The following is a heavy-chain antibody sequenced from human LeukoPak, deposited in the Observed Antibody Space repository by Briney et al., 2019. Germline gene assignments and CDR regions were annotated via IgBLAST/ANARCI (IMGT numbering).Heavy chain of an antibody. CDR2: ISSSSSYI. J-gene: IGHJ4*02. Sequence: PGGSLRLSRAASGFTFSSYSMNWVRQAPGKGLEWVSSISSSSSYIYYADSVLGRFTISRDNAKNSLYLQMNSLRAEDTAVYYCARVVPAAKYYFDYWGQGTLVTVSS. CDR3: ARVVPAAKYYFDY. CDR1: GFTFSSYS. V-gene: IGHV3-21*01. D-gene: IGHD2-15*01.